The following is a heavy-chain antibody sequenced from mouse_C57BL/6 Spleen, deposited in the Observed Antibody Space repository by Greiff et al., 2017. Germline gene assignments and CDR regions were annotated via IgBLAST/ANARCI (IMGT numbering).Heavy chain of an antibody. CDR2: IYPGDGDT. V-gene: IGHV1-82*01. Sequence: QVQLQQSGPELVKPGASVKISCKASGYAFSSSWMNWVKQRPGKGLEWIGRIYPGDGDTNYNGKFKGKATLTADKSSSTAYMQLSSLTSEDSAVYFCARWGYGSSPYYFDDWGQGTTLTVSS. J-gene: IGHJ2*01. CDR1: GYAFSSSW. D-gene: IGHD1-1*01. CDR3: ARWGYGSSPYYFDD.